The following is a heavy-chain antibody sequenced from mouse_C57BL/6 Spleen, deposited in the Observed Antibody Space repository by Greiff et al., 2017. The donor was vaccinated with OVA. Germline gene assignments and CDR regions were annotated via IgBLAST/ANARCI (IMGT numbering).Heavy chain of an antibody. CDR3: ARRVYGSSLAGFAY. CDR2: INPSNGGT. J-gene: IGHJ3*01. Sequence: QVQLQQPGTELVKPGASVKLSCKASGYTFTSYWLHWVKQRPGPGLEWIGTINPSNGGTNYNEKFTSKATLTVDKSSSTAYLLRSSLTSEDSAVYYCARRVYGSSLAGFAYWGQGTLVTVSA. CDR1: GYTFTSYW. D-gene: IGHD1-1*01. V-gene: IGHV1-53*01.